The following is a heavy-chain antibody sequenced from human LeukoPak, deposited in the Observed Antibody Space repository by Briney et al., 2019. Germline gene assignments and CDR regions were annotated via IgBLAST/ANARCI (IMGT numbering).Heavy chain of an antibody. Sequence: SETLSLTCTVSGGSISSGGYYWSWIRQHPGKGLEWIGYIYYSGSTYYNPSLESRVTISVDTSQNQFSLKLSSVTATDTAVYYCARDCSGGSCYGAFDIWGQGTMVTVSS. CDR3: ARDCSGGSCYGAFDI. V-gene: IGHV4-31*03. J-gene: IGHJ3*02. CDR1: GGSISSGGYY. D-gene: IGHD2-15*01. CDR2: IYYSGST.